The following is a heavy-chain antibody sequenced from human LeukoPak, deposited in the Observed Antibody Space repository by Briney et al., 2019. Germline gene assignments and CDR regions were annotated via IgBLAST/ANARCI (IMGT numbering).Heavy chain of an antibody. D-gene: IGHD2-2*01. CDR3: ARGAVVVPAAMSDYYGMDV. V-gene: IGHV4-59*01. CDR1: GGSISSYF. Sequence: AETLSLTCTVSGGSISSYFWRWIRQPPGKGLEWIGYIYYSGSTNYNPSLKSRVPISVDTSKIQFSLKLSSVTAADTAVYHCARGAVVVPAAMSDYYGMDVWGQGTTVTVSS. CDR2: IYYSGST. J-gene: IGHJ6*02.